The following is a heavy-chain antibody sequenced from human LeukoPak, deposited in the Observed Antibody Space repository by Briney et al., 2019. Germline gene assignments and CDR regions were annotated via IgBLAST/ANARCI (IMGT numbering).Heavy chain of an antibody. J-gene: IGHJ4*02. CDR3: ASWSRYYDILTGYSH. Sequence: PSETLSLTCTVSGGSISSGDYYWNWIRQPPGKGLEWIGYIYYSGSTYYNPSLKSRVTISVDTSKNQFSLKLSSVTAADTAVYYCASWSRYYDILTGYSHWGQGTLVTVSS. V-gene: IGHV4-30-4*01. D-gene: IGHD3-9*01. CDR1: GGSISSGDYY. CDR2: IYYSGST.